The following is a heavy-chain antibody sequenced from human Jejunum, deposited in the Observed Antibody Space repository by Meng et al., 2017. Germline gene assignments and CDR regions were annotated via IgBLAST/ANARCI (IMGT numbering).Heavy chain of an antibody. D-gene: IGHD2-2*01. V-gene: IGHV4-4*02. Sequence: QVELQESGPGLVKPSQTLYLTCAVSGGYINKENWWSWVRQSPERGLEWIGEIYHGGNTNYNPSLKRRVTMSVDESTNQMSLKLTSVTAADTAVYYCVRGEFAMLARFDFWGQGILVTVSS. CDR3: VRGEFAMLARFDF. CDR2: IYHGGNT. CDR1: GGYINKENW. J-gene: IGHJ4*02.